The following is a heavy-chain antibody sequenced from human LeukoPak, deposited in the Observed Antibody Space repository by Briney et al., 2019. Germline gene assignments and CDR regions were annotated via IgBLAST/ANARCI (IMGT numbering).Heavy chain of an antibody. V-gene: IGHV4-34*01. CDR2: INHGGST. D-gene: IGHD1-26*01. CDR1: GGSFSGYY. CDR3: ARSSGRYGGEAFDI. Sequence: SETLSLTCAVYGGSFSGYYWSWIRQPPGKGLEWIAEINHGGSTNCNPSLKSRVTISVDTSKNHLSLKLISVIAADTAVYYCARSSGRYGGEAFDIWGQGTMVTVSS. J-gene: IGHJ3*02.